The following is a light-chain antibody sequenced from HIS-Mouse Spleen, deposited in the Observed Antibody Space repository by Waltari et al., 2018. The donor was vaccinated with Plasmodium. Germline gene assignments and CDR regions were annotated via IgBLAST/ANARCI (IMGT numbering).Light chain of an antibody. CDR1: KLGDNF. V-gene: IGLV3-1*01. Sequence: SYELTHPPSVSVSPGQTASISCPGAKLGDNFVCWYHQKAGQSPVLVIYQDSKRPSGFPGRFSGSNSGDTATLTISGTQAMDKADYCCQAWDSSTAVVFGGGTKLTVL. CDR3: QAWDSSTAVV. J-gene: IGLJ2*01. CDR2: QDS.